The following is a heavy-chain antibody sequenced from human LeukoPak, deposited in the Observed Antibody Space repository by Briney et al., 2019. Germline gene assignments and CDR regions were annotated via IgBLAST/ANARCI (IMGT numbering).Heavy chain of an antibody. Sequence: SETLSLTCTVSGGSISSSSYYWGWIRQPPGKGLEWNGSIYYSGSTYYNPSLKSRVTISVDTSKNQFSLKLSSVTAADTAVYYCARREASSWNEGYFGYWGQGTLVTVSS. CDR3: ARREASSWNEGYFGY. J-gene: IGHJ4*02. D-gene: IGHD1-1*01. CDR2: IYYSGST. V-gene: IGHV4-39*01. CDR1: GGSISSSSYY.